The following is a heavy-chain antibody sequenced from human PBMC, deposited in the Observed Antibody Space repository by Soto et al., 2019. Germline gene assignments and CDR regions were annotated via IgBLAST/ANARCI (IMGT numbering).Heavy chain of an antibody. CDR3: ARGGLRITMIVVARADFDY. CDR1: GYTFTSYG. Sequence: GASVKVSCKASGYTFTSYGISWVRQAPGQGLEWMGWISAYNGNTNYAQKLQGRVTMTTDTSTSTAYMELRSLRSDDTAVYYCARGGLRITMIVVARADFDYWGQGTLVTVSS. V-gene: IGHV1-18*04. CDR2: ISAYNGNT. D-gene: IGHD3-22*01. J-gene: IGHJ4*02.